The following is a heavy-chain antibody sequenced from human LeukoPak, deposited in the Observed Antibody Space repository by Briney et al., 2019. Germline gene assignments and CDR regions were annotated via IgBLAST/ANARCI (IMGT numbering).Heavy chain of an antibody. CDR2: ISGSGGST. CDR3: AKLSGFLEYPGGGDYFDY. V-gene: IGHV3-23*01. Sequence: GGSLRLSCAASGFTFSSYAMSWVRQAPGKGLEWVSAISGSGGSTYYADSVKGRFTISRDNSKNTLYLQMNSLRAEDTAVYYCAKLSGFLEYPGGGDYFDYWGQGTLVTVSS. CDR1: GFTFSSYA. D-gene: IGHD6-25*01. J-gene: IGHJ4*02.